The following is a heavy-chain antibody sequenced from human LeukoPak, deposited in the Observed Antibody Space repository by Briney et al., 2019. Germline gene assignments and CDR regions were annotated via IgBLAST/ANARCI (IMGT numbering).Heavy chain of an antibody. CDR2: IIPIFGTA. V-gene: IGHV1-69*13. J-gene: IGHJ4*02. CDR3: AREIVGQWLLVY. Sequence: SVKVSCKASGYTFTSYGISWVRQAPGQGLEWMGGIIPIFGTANYAQKFQGRVTITADESTSTAYMELSSLRSEDTAVYYCAREIVGQWLLVYWGQGTLVTVSS. CDR1: GYTFTSYG. D-gene: IGHD6-19*01.